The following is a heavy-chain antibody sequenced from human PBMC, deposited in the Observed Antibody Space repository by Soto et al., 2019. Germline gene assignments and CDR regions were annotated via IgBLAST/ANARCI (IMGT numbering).Heavy chain of an antibody. D-gene: IGHD6-13*01. CDR2: IDPSGGST. CDR1: GYTFTSYY. V-gene: IGHV1-46*01. J-gene: IGHJ4*02. CDR3: ARVPSSSWYGLGVYYFDY. Sequence: ASVTVSCKASGYTFTSYYLHWVRQAPGQGLEWMGIIDPSGGSTSNAQKFQDRVTMTRDTSTSTVYMELSSLRSEDTAVYYCARVPSSSWYGLGVYYFDYWGQGTLVTVSS.